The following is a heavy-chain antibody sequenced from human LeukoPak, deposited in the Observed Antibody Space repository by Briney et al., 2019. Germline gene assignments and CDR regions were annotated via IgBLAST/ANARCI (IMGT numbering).Heavy chain of an antibody. CDR1: GFTFSSDA. J-gene: IGHJ4*02. CDR2: ISSTGGST. V-gene: IGHV3-23*01. D-gene: IGHD6-6*01. Sequence: GGSLRLSCAASGFTFSSDAMRWVRQAPGKGLEWVSAISSTGGSTYYADSVRGRFIISRDNAKNTLYLQMNSLRAEDTAVYYCARGLSGYASSLGYWGQGTLVTVSA. CDR3: ARGLSGYASSLGY.